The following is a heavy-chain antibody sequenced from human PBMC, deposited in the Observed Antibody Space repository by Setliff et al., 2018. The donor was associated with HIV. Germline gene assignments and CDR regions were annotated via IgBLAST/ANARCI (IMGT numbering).Heavy chain of an antibody. J-gene: IGHJ4*02. D-gene: IGHD7-27*01. Sequence: SETLSLTCTVSGGSINVNNYYWGWVRQSPGKGLDYIGTIYYGGGTYYNPSLESRVTISADTSKNQFSLKLTSVTAADMAVYYCARQIKYRATKTGDFDSWGQGTLVTVSS. V-gene: IGHV4-39*01. CDR1: GGSINVNNYY. CDR2: IYYGGGT. CDR3: ARQIKYRATKTGDFDS.